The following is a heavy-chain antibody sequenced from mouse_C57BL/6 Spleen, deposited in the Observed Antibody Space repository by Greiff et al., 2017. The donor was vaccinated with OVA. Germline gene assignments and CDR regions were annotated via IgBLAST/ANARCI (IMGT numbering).Heavy chain of an antibody. V-gene: IGHV1-18*01. Sequence: EVQLQQSGPELVKPGASVKIPCKASGYTFTDYNMDWVKQSHGKSLEWIGDINPNNGGTIYNQKFKGKATLTVDKSSSTAYMELRSLTSEDTAVYYCAREGLRLGTAMDYWGQGTSVTVSS. J-gene: IGHJ4*01. CDR3: AREGLRLGTAMDY. CDR2: INPNNGGT. D-gene: IGHD2-4*01. CDR1: GYTFTDYN.